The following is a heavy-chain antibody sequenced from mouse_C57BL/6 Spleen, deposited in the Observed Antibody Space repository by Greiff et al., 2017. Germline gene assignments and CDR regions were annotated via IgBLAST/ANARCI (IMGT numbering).Heavy chain of an antibody. CDR2: IDPNSGGT. CDR1: GYTFTSYW. Sequence: QVQLQQPGAELVKPGASVKLSCKASGYTFTSYWLHWVKQRPGRGLEWIGRIDPNSGGTKYNENFKSTSTMTVDKPSSTAYMEHSNLTSEDSAVYYCSRSDNGDFDDWGTGTTVTVSS. CDR3: SRSDNGDFDD. J-gene: IGHJ1*03. V-gene: IGHV1-72*01.